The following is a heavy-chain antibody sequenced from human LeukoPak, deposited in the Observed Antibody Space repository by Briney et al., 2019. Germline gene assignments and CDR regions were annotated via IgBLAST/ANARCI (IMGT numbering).Heavy chain of an antibody. D-gene: IGHD4-11*01. CDR2: INSDGSST. V-gene: IGHV3-74*01. CDR3: ARDSKGYGMDV. CDR1: GFSFSNSW. J-gene: IGHJ6*02. Sequence: PGGSLRLSCADSGFSFSNSWMHWVRHAPGKGLVWVSRINSDGSSTSYADSVKGRFTISRDNAKKTLYMQMNSLRAEDTALYYCARDSKGYGMDVWGQGTTITVS.